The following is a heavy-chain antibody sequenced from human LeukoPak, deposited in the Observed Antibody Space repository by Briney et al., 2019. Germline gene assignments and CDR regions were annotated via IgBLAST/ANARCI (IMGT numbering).Heavy chain of an antibody. V-gene: IGHV3-23*01. CDR3: AKDHPSGYYFDY. CDR2: ISGSGGST. CDR1: GFTFSTYA. Sequence: GGSLRLSCAASGFTFSTYAMSWVRQAPGKGLEWVAAISGSGGSTFNADSVKGRFTISRDNSKNTLFLQMNSMRAEDTAIYYCAKDHPSGYYFDYWGQGTLVTVSS. D-gene: IGHD1-14*01. J-gene: IGHJ4*02.